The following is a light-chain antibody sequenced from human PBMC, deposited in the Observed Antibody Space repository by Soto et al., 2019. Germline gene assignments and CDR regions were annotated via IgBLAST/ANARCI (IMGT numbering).Light chain of an antibody. CDR3: QQRGSWPRIT. Sequence: EIVLTQSPATLSLSPGDRATLSCRASQSVDFYLAWFQQKPGQPPRLLIYDGVNRALGIPARFSASGSGTDFPLTSDSLQPEDFAVYYCQQRGSWPRITFGQGTRL. V-gene: IGKV3-11*01. J-gene: IGKJ5*01. CDR2: DGV. CDR1: QSVDFY.